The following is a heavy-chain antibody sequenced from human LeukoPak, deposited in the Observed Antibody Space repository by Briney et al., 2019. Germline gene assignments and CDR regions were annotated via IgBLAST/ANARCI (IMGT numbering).Heavy chain of an antibody. V-gene: IGHV4-4*07. CDR3: AVLSLVAASDY. CDR1: GGSISSYY. CDR2: IYTSGST. J-gene: IGHJ4*02. Sequence: ASETLSLTCTVSGGSISSYYWSWIRQPAGKGLEWIGRIYTSGSTNYNPSLKSRVTMSVDTSKNEFSLKLSSVTAADTAVYYCAVLSLVAASDYWGQGTLVTVSS. D-gene: IGHD2-8*02.